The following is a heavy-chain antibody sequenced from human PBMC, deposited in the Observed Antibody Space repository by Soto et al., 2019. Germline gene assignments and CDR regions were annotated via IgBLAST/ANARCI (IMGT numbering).Heavy chain of an antibody. V-gene: IGHV1-46*01. CDR1: SDTFTSDY. D-gene: IGHD1-26*01. CDR2: INPNGGST. Sequence: ASVNVSCKAPSDTFTSDYIHWVRHAPGHGLEWMVMINPNGGSTRCAQTFQGRITMTTDTSTSTVYMELRSLRSEDTAVYYCPRDQGGQSGNFIFDHWGQGAVVTVSS. J-gene: IGHJ4*02. CDR3: PRDQGGQSGNFIFDH.